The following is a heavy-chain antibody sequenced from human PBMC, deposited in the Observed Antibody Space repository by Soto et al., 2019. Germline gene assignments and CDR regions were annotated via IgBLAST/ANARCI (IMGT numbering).Heavy chain of an antibody. CDR3: ARTLRYFDWSDPYYFDY. Sequence: PSETLSLTCTVSGGSISSYYWSWIRQPPGKGLEWIGYIYYSGSTNYNPSLKSRVTISVDTSKNQFSLKLSSVTAADTAVYYCARTLRYFDWSDPYYFDYWGQGTLVTVSS. V-gene: IGHV4-59*01. D-gene: IGHD3-9*01. J-gene: IGHJ4*02. CDR2: IYYSGST. CDR1: GGSISSYY.